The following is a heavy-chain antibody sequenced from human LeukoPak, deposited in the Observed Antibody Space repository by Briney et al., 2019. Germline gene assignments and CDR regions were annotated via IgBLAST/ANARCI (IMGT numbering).Heavy chain of an antibody. CDR3: ARRNYGYYYYGMDV. J-gene: IGHJ6*02. CDR2: ISGSGGST. Sequence: TGGSLRLSCAASGFTFSSYAMSWVRQAPGKGLEWVSAISGSGGSTYYADSVKGRFTISRDNSKNTLYLQMNSLRAEDTAVYYCARRNYGYYYYGMDVWGQGTTVTVSS. CDR1: GFTFSSYA. D-gene: IGHD1-7*01. V-gene: IGHV3-23*01.